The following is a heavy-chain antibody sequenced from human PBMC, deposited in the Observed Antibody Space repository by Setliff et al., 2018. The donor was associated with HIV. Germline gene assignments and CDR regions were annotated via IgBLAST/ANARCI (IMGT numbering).Heavy chain of an antibody. CDR2: IFPGGAT. CDR3: AKTNIPMPRSGTRLES. CDR1: GYSLTSGYY. V-gene: IGHV4-38-2*01. J-gene: IGHJ4*02. D-gene: IGHD2-2*02. Sequence: SETLSLTCGVSGYSLTSGYYWSWIRHSPGKGLEWIGIIFPGGATNYNPSLTSRVTISVDTSKNHLFLKLTSVTAADTATYYCAKTNIPMPRSGTRLESWGPGRLVTVSS.